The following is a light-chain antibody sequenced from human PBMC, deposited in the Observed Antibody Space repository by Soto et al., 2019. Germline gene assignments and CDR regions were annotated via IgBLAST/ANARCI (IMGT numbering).Light chain of an antibody. CDR3: EEHSNSPPLI. V-gene: IGKV3-11*01. CDR2: DAS. Sequence: EIVLTQSPATLSLSPGERATLSCRASQSVSSYLAWYQQKPGQAPRLLIYDASNRATGIPARFSGSGSGTDFALTTSSRKHEDFVVYYWEEHSNSPPLIFGCGSKGEIK. J-gene: IGKJ4*01. CDR1: QSVSSY.